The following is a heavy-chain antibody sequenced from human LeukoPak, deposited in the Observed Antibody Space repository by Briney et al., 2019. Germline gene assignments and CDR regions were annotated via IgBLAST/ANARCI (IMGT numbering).Heavy chain of an antibody. J-gene: IGHJ4*02. Sequence: SETLSLTCAVYSGSFSGDYWSWIRQPPGRGLEWIGEVNHSGSTNYNPSLKSRVTIPVDTSKNQFSLKLTSVTAADTAVYYCVRQHLPEYYFDYWGQGTLVTVSS. D-gene: IGHD6-13*01. CDR1: SGSFSGDY. V-gene: IGHV4-34*01. CDR2: VNHSGST. CDR3: VRQHLPEYYFDY.